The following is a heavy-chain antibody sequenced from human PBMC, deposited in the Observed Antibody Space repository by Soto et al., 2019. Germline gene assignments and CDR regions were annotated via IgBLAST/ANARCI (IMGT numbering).Heavy chain of an antibody. Sequence: GGSLRLSCVASGFTFSSYWMHWVRQAPGKGLVWVSRINSDGSSTSYADSVKGRFTISRDNAKNTLYLQMNSLRAEDTAVYYCARVTTTGAFDIWGQGTMVTVSS. CDR3: ARVTTTGAFDI. CDR1: GFTFSSYW. CDR2: INSDGSST. J-gene: IGHJ3*02. D-gene: IGHD4-17*01. V-gene: IGHV3-74*01.